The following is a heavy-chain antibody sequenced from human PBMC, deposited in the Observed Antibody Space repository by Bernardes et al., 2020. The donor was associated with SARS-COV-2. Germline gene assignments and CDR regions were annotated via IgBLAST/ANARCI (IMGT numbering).Heavy chain of an antibody. CDR1: GFTFSSNW. CDR2: IKQDGSEK. Sequence: GGSLRLSCAASGFTFSSNWMNWVRQAPGKGLEWVANIKQDGSEKYYVDSVKGRFTISRDNAKNSLYLQMNSLRAEDTAVYYCASSSGRYSAYWGQGTLVTVSS. V-gene: IGHV3-7*01. D-gene: IGHD1-26*01. J-gene: IGHJ4*02. CDR3: ASSSGRYSAY.